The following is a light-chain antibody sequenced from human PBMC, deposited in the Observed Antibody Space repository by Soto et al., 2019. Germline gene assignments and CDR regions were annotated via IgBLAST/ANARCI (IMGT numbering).Light chain of an antibody. V-gene: IGKV3-15*01. CDR3: QQYDNWPLT. CDR1: QSFRDH. Sequence: EVVMTQSPATLSVSPGERATLSCRPSQSFRDHLAWYQQKPGQAPRLLVYGASTRATGIPARFSGSGSGTEFTLTISSLQSEDFAVYYCQQYDNWPLTFGGGTKVEIK. J-gene: IGKJ4*01. CDR2: GAS.